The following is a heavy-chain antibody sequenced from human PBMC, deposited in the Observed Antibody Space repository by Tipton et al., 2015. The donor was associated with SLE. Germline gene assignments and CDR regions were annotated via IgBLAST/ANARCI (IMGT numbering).Heavy chain of an antibody. J-gene: IGHJ3*02. CDR2: ISGSGGST. CDR1: GFTFSSYA. V-gene: IGHV3-23*01. CDR3: ARDGDAFDI. Sequence: GSLRLSCAASGFTFSSYAMSWVRQAPGKGLEWVSAISGSGGSTYYADSVKGRFTISRDNAKNSLYLQMNSLRAEDTAVYYCARDGDAFDIWGQGTMVTVSS.